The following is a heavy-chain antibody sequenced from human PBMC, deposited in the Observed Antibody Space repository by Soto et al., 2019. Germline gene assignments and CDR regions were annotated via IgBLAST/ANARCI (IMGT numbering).Heavy chain of an antibody. J-gene: IGHJ3*02. Sequence: GASVKVSCKASGGTFSSYAISWVRQAPGQGLEWMGGIIPIFGTANYAQKFQGRVTITADESTSTAYMELSSLRSEDTAVYYCARGLRCSGGSCHDAFDIWGQGTMVTV. CDR1: GGTFSSYA. D-gene: IGHD2-15*01. CDR2: IIPIFGTA. CDR3: ARGLRCSGGSCHDAFDI. V-gene: IGHV1-69*13.